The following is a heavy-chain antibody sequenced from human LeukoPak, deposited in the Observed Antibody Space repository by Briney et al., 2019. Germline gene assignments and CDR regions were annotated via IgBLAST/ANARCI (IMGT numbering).Heavy chain of an antibody. CDR1: GFTFSSYA. J-gene: IGHJ3*01. Sequence: GGSLRLSCAASGFTFSSYAMSWVRQAPGKGLEWVSAISGSGGSTYYADSVKGRFTISRDNSKNTLHLQMNSLRAEDTAVYYCAKARIVVIPPADALDVWGQGTLVTVSS. CDR3: AKARIVVIPPADALDV. D-gene: IGHD3-22*01. V-gene: IGHV3-23*01. CDR2: ISGSGGST.